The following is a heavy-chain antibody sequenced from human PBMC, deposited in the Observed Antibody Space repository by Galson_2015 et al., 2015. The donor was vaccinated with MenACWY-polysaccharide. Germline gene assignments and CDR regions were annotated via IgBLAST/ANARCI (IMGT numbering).Heavy chain of an antibody. D-gene: IGHD3-3*01. Sequence: SLRLSCAASGFTFTSYATSWVRQAPGKGLEWVSAIRSSGTNTYYADYVKGRFTISRDNAKNTLYLQMNSLRAEDTAVYYCAKDSTDFWSVAGRFDHWGQGTLVTVSS. J-gene: IGHJ5*02. CDR2: IRSSGTNT. CDR1: GFTFTSYA. CDR3: AKDSTDFWSVAGRFDH. V-gene: IGHV3-23*01.